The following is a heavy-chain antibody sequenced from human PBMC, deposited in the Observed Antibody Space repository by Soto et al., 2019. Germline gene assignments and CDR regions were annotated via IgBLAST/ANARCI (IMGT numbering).Heavy chain of an antibody. CDR3: ATSPDHCSGGSCYWFDP. V-gene: IGHV4-39*01. J-gene: IGHJ5*02. Sequence: PSETLSLTCTVSGGSISSSSYYWGWIRQPPXKGLEWIGSIYYSGSTYYNPSLKSRVTISVDTSKNQFSLKLSSVTAADTAVYYCATSPDHCSGGSCYWFDPWGQGTLVTVSS. D-gene: IGHD2-15*01. CDR1: GGSISSSSYY. CDR2: IYYSGST.